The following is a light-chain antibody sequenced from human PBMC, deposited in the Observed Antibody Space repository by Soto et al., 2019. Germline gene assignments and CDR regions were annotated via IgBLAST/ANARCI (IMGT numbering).Light chain of an antibody. CDR2: GKS. J-gene: IGLJ2*01. CDR3: QSYDSSLSASV. V-gene: IGLV1-40*01. Sequence: QAVLTQPPSVSGAPGQRVTISCTGSSSNIGAGYDVHWYQQLPGTAPKLLIYGKSNRPSGVPDRFSGSKSGTSASLAITGLQAEDEDDYHCQSYDSSLSASVFGGGTQLTVL. CDR1: SSNIGAGYD.